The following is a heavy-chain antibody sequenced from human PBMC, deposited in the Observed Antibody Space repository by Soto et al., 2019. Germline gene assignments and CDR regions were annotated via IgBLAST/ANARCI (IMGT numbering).Heavy chain of an antibody. V-gene: IGHV4-39*01. CDR1: GGSTSNSSYY. CDR3: ARHHRMWFGQLLDFDY. CDR2: IYYSGST. Sequence: SEPLSVTCTVSGGSTSNSSYYWGLIRQPPGKGLEWIGSIYYSGSTYYNPSLKSRVTISVDTSKNQFSLKLSSVTAADTAVYYCARHHRMWFGQLLDFDYCGQGTLVTGSS. J-gene: IGHJ4*02. D-gene: IGHD3-10*01.